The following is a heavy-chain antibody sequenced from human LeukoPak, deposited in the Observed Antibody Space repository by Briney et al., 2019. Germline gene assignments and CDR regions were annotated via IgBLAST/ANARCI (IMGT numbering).Heavy chain of an antibody. D-gene: IGHD2-15*01. J-gene: IGHJ4*02. CDR2: IYWDDDK. CDR3: AYRGSLQNYFDY. CDR1: GFSLSTRKVS. Sequence: SGPTLVNPTQTLTLTCTFSGFSLSTRKVSVGWIRQPPGKALEWLALIYWDDDKRYSPSLKSRLTITKDTSKNQVVLTMTNMDPVGTATYYCAYRGSLQNYFDYWGQGTLVTVSS. V-gene: IGHV2-5*02.